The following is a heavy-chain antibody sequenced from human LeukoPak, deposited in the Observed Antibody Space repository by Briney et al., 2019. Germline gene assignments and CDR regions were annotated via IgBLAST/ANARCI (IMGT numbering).Heavy chain of an antibody. V-gene: IGHV3-23*01. CDR2: IVASSGST. Sequence: GGSLRLSCVASGFSISNSAMSWVRQAPGKGLEWVSLIVASSGSTFYADSVKGRFTISRDSSKNTLYLQMSSLRAEDMAVYYCAKGAYDYIEMGYFDYWGQGTLVTVSS. CDR1: GFSISNSA. D-gene: IGHD5-12*01. CDR3: AKGAYDYIEMGYFDY. J-gene: IGHJ4*02.